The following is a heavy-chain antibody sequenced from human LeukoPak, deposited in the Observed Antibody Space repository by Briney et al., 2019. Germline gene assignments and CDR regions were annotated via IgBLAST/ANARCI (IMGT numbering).Heavy chain of an antibody. CDR1: GFTFDDYA. V-gene: IGHV3-9*01. CDR3: AKDTARSSGWTPADFDY. D-gene: IGHD6-19*01. J-gene: IGHJ4*02. Sequence: GGSLRLSCAASGFTFDDYAMHWVRQAPGRGLEWVSGFSWNSGSIGYADAVKGRFTISRDNAKTSLYLQMNSLRAEDTALYYCAKDTARSSGWTPADFDYWGQGTLVTVSS. CDR2: FSWNSGSI.